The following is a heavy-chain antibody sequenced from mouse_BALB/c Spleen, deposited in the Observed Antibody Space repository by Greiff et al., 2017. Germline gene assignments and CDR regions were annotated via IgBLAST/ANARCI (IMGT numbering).Heavy chain of an antibody. J-gene: IGHJ4*01. CDR2: IWGDGST. CDR3: ARGYDGYYVIYAMDY. CDR1: GFSLTGYG. D-gene: IGHD2-3*01. Sequence: VQRVESGPGLVAPSQSLSITCTVSGFSLTGYGVNWVRQPPGKGLEWLGMIWGDGSTDYNSALKSRLSISKDNSKSQVFLKMNSLQTDDTARYYCARGYDGYYVIYAMDYWGQGTSVTVSS. V-gene: IGHV2-6-7*01.